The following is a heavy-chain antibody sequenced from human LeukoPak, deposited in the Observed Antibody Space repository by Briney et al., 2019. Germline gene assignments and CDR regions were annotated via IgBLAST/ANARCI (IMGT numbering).Heavy chain of an antibody. CDR3: ARAEKGFRGPRGYFDY. V-gene: IGHV4-59*01. Sequence: PSETLSLTCTVSGGSISSYYWSWIRQPPGKGLEWIGYIYYSGSTNYNPSLKSRVTISVDTSKNRFSLKLSSVTAADTAVYYCARAEKGFRGPRGYFDYWGQGTLVTVSS. CDR2: IYYSGST. J-gene: IGHJ4*02. D-gene: IGHD1-26*01. CDR1: GGSISSYY.